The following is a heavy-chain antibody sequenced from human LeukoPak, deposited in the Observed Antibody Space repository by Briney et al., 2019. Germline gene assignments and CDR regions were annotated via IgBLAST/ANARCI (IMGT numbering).Heavy chain of an antibody. V-gene: IGHV1-8*01. Sequence: ASVKVSCKASGYTFTSYDINWVRQSTGQGLEWMGWMNPNSGNTGYAQKFQGWVTMTRDTSISTTYMELSRLRSDDTAVYYCARACYGTRVSGSYCRTPEQPYFDYWGQGTLVTVSS. CDR2: MNPNSGNT. D-gene: IGHD1-26*01. CDR1: GYTFTSYD. CDR3: ARACYGTRVSGSYCRTPEQPYFDY. J-gene: IGHJ4*02.